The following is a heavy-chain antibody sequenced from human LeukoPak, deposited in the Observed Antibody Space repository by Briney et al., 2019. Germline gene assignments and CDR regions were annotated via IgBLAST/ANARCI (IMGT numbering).Heavy chain of an antibody. CDR1: GYTFTSYG. D-gene: IGHD3-3*01. V-gene: IGHV1-18*01. Sequence: GASVKVSCKASGYTFTSYGISWVRQAPGQGLEWMGWISAYNGNTNYAQKLQGRVTTTTDTSTSTAYMELRSLRSDDTAVYYCARGYTLRFLEWKGRDAFDIWGQGTMVTVSS. CDR3: ARGYTLRFLEWKGRDAFDI. CDR2: ISAYNGNT. J-gene: IGHJ3*02.